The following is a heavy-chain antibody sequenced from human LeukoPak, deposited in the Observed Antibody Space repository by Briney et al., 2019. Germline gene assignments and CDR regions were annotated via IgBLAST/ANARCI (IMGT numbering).Heavy chain of an antibody. V-gene: IGHV4-59*01. CDR2: IYYSGST. CDR3: ARAEGVDFWSGYPFDY. Sequence: SETLSLTCTVSGGSISSYYWSWIRQPPGKGLEWIGYIYYSGSTNYNPSLKSRVTISVDTSKNQFSLQLSSVTAADTAVYYCARAEGVDFWSGYPFDYWGQGTLVTVSS. J-gene: IGHJ4*02. CDR1: GGSISSYY. D-gene: IGHD3-3*01.